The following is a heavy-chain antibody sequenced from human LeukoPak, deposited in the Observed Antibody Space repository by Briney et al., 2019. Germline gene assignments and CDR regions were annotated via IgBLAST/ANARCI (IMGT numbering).Heavy chain of an antibody. Sequence: SVKVSCKASGGTFSSYAISWVRQAPGQGLEWMGGIIPIFGTADYAQKFQGRVTITADESTSTAYMELSSLRSEDTAVHYCARVGYSSGWYSAPLDYWGQGTLVTVSS. V-gene: IGHV1-69*13. J-gene: IGHJ4*02. CDR3: ARVGYSSGWYSAPLDY. CDR1: GGTFSSYA. D-gene: IGHD6-19*01. CDR2: IIPIFGTA.